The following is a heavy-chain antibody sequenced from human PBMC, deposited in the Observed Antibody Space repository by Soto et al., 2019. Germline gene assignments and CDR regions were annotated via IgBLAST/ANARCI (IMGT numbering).Heavy chain of an antibody. D-gene: IGHD2-2*01. J-gene: IGHJ4*02. V-gene: IGHV3-23*01. CDR1: GFTFSSYA. CDR2: ISGSGGST. Sequence: WGSLRLSCAASGFTFSSYAMSWVRQAPGKGLEWVSAISGSGGSTYYADSVKGRFTISRDNSKNTLYLQMNSLRAEDTAVYYCAKVVGIVVVPAAMKNYFDYWGQGTLVPVSS. CDR3: AKVVGIVVVPAAMKNYFDY.